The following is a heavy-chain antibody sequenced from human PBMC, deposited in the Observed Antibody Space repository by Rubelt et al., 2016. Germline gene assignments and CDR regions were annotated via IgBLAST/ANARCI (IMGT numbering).Heavy chain of an antibody. V-gene: IGHV1-18*01. Sequence: QVQLVQSGAEVKKPGASVKVSCKASGYTFTSYGISWVRQAPGQGLEWMGWISAYNGNTNYAQKVQGRVTVPPGTSTSTAYRELRSLRSDATAVYYGARDTRYSSSSNFDYWGQGTLVTVSS. CDR2: ISAYNGNT. CDR1: GYTFTSYG. D-gene: IGHD6-13*01. CDR3: ARDTRYSSSSNFDY. J-gene: IGHJ4*02.